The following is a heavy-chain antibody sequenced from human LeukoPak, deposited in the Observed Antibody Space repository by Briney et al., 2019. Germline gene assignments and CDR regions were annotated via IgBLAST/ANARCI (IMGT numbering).Heavy chain of an antibody. CDR3: LYSSSWYASLRD. CDR1: GYTFINYG. V-gene: IGHV1-18*01. D-gene: IGHD6-13*01. CDR2: ISAYNHNT. J-gene: IGHJ4*02. Sequence: GASVKVSCKASGYTFINYGINWVRQAPGQGLEWMGWISAYNHNTDYAQKFQDRVTMTTDTSTSTAYMELSRLRSDDTAVYYCLYSSSWYASLRDWGQGTLVTVSS.